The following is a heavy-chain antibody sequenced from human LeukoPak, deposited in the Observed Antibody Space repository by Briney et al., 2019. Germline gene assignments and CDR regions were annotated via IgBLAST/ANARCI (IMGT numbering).Heavy chain of an antibody. CDR1: GVSFSGYY. V-gene: IGHV4-34*01. CDR3: ARVWSGYYREFDY. CDR2: INHSGST. Sequence: PSETLSLTCAVYGVSFSGYYWSWIRQPPGKGLEWIGEINHSGSTNYNPSLKSRVTISVDTSKNQFSLKLSSVTAADTAVYYCARVWSGYYREFDYWGQGTLVTVSS. D-gene: IGHD3-3*01. J-gene: IGHJ4*02.